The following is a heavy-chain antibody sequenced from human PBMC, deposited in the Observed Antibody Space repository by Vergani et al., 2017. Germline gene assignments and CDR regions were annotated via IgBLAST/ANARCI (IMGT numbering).Heavy chain of an antibody. J-gene: IGHJ2*01. CDR1: GFTFDDYA. D-gene: IGHD2-2*02. CDR3: AKAGYCSSTSCYTEWYFDL. V-gene: IGHV3-9*01. CDR2: ISWNSGSI. Sequence: EVQLVESGGGLVQPGRSLRLSCAASGFTFDDYAMHWVRQAPGKGLEWVSGISWNSGSIGYAESVKGRFTISRDNAKNSLYLQMNSLRAEDTALYYCAKAGYCSSTSCYTEWYFDLWGRGTLVTVSS.